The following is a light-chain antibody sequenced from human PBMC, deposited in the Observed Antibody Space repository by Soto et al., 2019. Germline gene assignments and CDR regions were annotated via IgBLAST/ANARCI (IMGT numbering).Light chain of an antibody. CDR1: TSDVGGYKY. V-gene: IGLV2-8*01. CDR2: EVS. Sequence: QSVLTQPPSASGSPGQSVTISCTGTTSDVGGYKYVSWHQQHPGKGPKLIIYEVSKRPSGVPDRFSGFKSGNTASLTVSGHQDEDDAYYYCCSSASSNTLVFGTGTKVTVL. CDR3: CSSASSNTLV. J-gene: IGLJ1*01.